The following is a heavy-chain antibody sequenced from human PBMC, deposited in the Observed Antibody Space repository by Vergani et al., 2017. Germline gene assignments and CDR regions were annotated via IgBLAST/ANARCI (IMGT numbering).Heavy chain of an antibody. CDR3: ARDRDDSSGYYWGGYFDY. Sequence: QVQLQESGPGLVKPSETLSLTCTVSGGSVSSGSYYWSWIRQPPGKGLEWIGYIYYSGSTNYNPSLKCRVTISVDTSKNQFSLKLSSVTAADTAVYYCARDRDDSSGYYWGGYFDYWGQGTLVTVSS. CDR1: GGSVSSGSYY. D-gene: IGHD3-22*01. V-gene: IGHV4-61*01. CDR2: IYYSGST. J-gene: IGHJ4*02.